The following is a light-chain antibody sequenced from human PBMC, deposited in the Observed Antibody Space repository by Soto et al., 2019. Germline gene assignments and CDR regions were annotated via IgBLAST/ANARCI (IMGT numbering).Light chain of an antibody. CDR3: QHYNSYSPWA. J-gene: IGKJ1*01. CDR2: DAS. Sequence: DIQMTQSPSTLSASVGDRVTITCRASQSISSGLAWYQQRPGKAPKLLIYDASSLESGVPSRFSGSGSGTEFTLTISSLQPDDFSTYYCQHYNSYSPWAFGQGTKVDIK. V-gene: IGKV1-5*01. CDR1: QSISSG.